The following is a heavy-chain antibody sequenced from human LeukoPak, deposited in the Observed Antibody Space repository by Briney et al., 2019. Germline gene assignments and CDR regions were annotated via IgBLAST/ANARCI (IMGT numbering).Heavy chain of an antibody. J-gene: IGHJ5*02. CDR2: IIPIFGTA. D-gene: IGHD4-11*01. V-gene: IGHV1-69*13. CDR3: AREGSNYGVPSFDP. CDR1: GGTFSSYA. Sequence: GASVKVSCKASGGTFSSYAISWVRQAPGQGLEWMGGIIPIFGTANYAQKFQGRVTITADESTSTAYMELSSLRSEDTAVYYCAREGSNYGVPSFDPWGQGTLVTVSS.